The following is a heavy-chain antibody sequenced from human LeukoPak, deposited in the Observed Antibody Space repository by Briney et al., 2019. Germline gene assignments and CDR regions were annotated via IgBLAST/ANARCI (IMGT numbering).Heavy chain of an antibody. D-gene: IGHD3-22*01. CDR1: GFTFDDYA. CDR3: AKDPLNYYDSSGYFDY. V-gene: IGHV3-9*01. J-gene: IGHJ4*02. Sequence: PGGSLRLSCAASGFTFDDYAMQWVRQAPGKGLEWVSGISWNSGSIGYADSVKGRFTISRDNAKNSLYLQMNSLRAEDTALYYCAKDPLNYYDSSGYFDYWGQGTLVTVSS. CDR2: ISWNSGSI.